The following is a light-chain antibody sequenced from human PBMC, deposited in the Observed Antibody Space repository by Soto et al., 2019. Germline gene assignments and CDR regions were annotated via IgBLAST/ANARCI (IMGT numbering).Light chain of an antibody. V-gene: IGLV1-47*01. CDR3: AAWDDSLSVV. J-gene: IGLJ2*01. CDR2: RNN. Sequence: QSVLTQPPSASGTPGQRVTISWSGSRFNIGSNYVYWYQQLPGTAPKLLIYRNNQRPSGVPDRFSGSKSGTSASLAISGLRSEDEADYYCAAWDDSLSVVFGGGTKLTVL. CDR1: RFNIGSNY.